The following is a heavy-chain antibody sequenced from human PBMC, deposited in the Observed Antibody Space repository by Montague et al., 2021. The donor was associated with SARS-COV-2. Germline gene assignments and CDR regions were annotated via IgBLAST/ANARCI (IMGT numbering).Heavy chain of an antibody. Sequence: SETLSLTCSVSGTSITSYYWNWIRQPPGKGLEWIGYISDSGSTNYSPSLKSRVTMSVDTSKNQMSLKLTSVTAVDTAVYYCARGCLSYFGAGSHCYGMDVWGQGTTVTVSS. CDR2: ISDSGST. J-gene: IGHJ6*02. CDR1: GTSITSYY. V-gene: IGHV4-59*01. D-gene: IGHD3-10*01. CDR3: ARGCLSYFGAGSHCYGMDV.